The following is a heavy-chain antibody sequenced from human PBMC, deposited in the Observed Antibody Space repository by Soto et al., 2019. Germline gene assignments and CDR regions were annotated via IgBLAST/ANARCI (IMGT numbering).Heavy chain of an antibody. CDR2: ISYSGNT. V-gene: IGHV4-59*02. Sequence: PSESLSLTGTVSGGSGISGYWSWIRQPPGKGLEWIGYISYSGNTNYNPSLKSRVTMSVDTPKNQFSLRLSSVTTADTAVYYCAGLRGYAGSPIDYWGQGTLVTVSS. CDR1: GGSGISGY. J-gene: IGHJ4*02. D-gene: IGHD2-15*01. CDR3: AGLRGYAGSPIDY.